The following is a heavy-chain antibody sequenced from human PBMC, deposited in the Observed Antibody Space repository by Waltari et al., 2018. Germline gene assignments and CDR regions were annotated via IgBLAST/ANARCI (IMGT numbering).Heavy chain of an antibody. D-gene: IGHD1-20*01. J-gene: IGHJ4*02. CDR2: ITVSDDT. Sequence: EVQLLESGGGLVQPGGSLTLSCDASGTIFSNFAINWVRLAPGTGLDWVAAITVSDDTFYADSVMGRFTVSRDTSKNTVYLQMNGLRAEDTAIYYCAKPFYNWDDPLHSWGQGTLVAVSS. V-gene: IGHV3-23*01. CDR3: AKPFYNWDDPLHS. CDR1: GTIFSNFA.